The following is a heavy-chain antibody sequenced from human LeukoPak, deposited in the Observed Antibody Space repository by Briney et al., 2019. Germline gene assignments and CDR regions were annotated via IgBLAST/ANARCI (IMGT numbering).Heavy chain of an antibody. CDR2: IYPGNSDT. CDR3: ARFALTSSLDY. Sequence: GESLKISCRISGDRLTNNWIGWVRQVPGKGLEWMGLIYPGNSDTRYSPLFQGQVTLSVDRSISTAYLHWSGLKASDTAIYYCARFALTSSLDYWGQGTLVTVSS. V-gene: IGHV5-51*01. D-gene: IGHD6-13*01. J-gene: IGHJ4*02. CDR1: GDRLTNNW.